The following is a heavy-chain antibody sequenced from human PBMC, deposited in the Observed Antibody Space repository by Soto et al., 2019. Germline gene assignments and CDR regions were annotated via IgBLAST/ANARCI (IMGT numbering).Heavy chain of an antibody. Sequence: ASVKVSCKASGYTFTSYAMHWVRQAPGQRLEWMGWINAGNGSTKYSQKFQGRVTITRDTSASTAYMELSSLRSEDTAVYYCARDPVEDYYYGMDVWGQGTTVTVS. D-gene: IGHD2-15*01. CDR3: ARDPVEDYYYGMDV. CDR1: GYTFTSYA. CDR2: INAGNGST. J-gene: IGHJ6*02. V-gene: IGHV1-3*01.